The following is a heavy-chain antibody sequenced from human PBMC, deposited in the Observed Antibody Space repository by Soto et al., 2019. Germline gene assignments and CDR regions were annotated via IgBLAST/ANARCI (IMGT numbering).Heavy chain of an antibody. CDR1: GYSFTDFW. V-gene: IGHV5-10-1*03. Sequence: DVQLVQSGAEVKKPGESLRISCKGSGYSFTDFWINWVRQMPGKGLEWMGRIDPRDSYTNFSPSFQGHVTISVDKSITTAYLHWSSLKASDTAMYYCARRGSSGLFTLMPFDIWGQGTMVTVSS. J-gene: IGHJ3*02. D-gene: IGHD6-19*01. CDR3: ARRGSSGLFTLMPFDI. CDR2: IDPRDSYT.